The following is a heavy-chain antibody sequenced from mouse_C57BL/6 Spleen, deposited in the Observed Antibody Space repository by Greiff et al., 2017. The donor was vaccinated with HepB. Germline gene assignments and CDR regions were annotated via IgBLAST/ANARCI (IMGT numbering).Heavy chain of an antibody. D-gene: IGHD2-2*01. V-gene: IGHV1-64*01. CDR3: GRYGGYAWFAY. CDR1: GYTFTSYW. Sequence: VQLQQSGAELVKPGASVKLSCKASGYTFTSYWMHWVKQRPGQGLEWIGMIHPNSGSTNYKEKFKSKATLTVDKSSSTVYMQLSSLTSEDSAVYYCGRYGGYAWFAYWGKGTLVTVSA. CDR2: IHPNSGST. J-gene: IGHJ3*01.